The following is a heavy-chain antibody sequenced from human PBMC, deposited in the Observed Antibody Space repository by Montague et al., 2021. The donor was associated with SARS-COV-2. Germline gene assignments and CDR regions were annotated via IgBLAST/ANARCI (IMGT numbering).Heavy chain of an antibody. CDR2: LYYTGGA. D-gene: IGHD3-9*01. CDR3: ARSRENYNILTGYPYYFDC. J-gene: IGHJ4*02. Sequence: SETLSLTCTVSGGSIGNWTYYWGWVRQPPGKGLEWIASLYYTGGAFYNPSLMSRVTKSFDTSKNQISLKLSSVTAADTAVYYCARSRENYNILTGYPYYFDCWGQGTLVTVSS. V-gene: IGHV4-39*07. CDR1: GGSIGNWTYY.